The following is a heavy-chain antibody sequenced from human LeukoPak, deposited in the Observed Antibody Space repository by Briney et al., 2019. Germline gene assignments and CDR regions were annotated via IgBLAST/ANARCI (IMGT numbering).Heavy chain of an antibody. CDR1: AGTFSIYA. J-gene: IGHJ4*02. CDR3: ARGYYDSSGYHYRGYFDY. V-gene: IGHV1-69*01. D-gene: IGHD3-22*01. CDR2: VIPIFYTA. Sequence: SVTVSFKASAGTFSIYAISRVRQAPGQGLERMGGVIPIFYTANYAQKFQGRVTSFADESTSSAYMELSRLRSEDTAVYYFARGYYDSSGYHYRGYFDYWGQGTLVTVSS.